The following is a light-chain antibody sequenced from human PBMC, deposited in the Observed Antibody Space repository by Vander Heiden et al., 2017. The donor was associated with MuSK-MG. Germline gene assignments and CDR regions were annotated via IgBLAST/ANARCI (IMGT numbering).Light chain of an antibody. V-gene: IGKV1-39*01. CDR3: QQSDSSLYT. Sequence: DIQMTQSPSSLSASVGDRVTITCRASQSITNYLNWYQQKPGRAPKLLIYAASTLQSGVPSRFSGSGSGADFTLTISRLQPEDFATYYCQQSDSSLYTFGQGTKVDIK. CDR1: QSITNY. CDR2: AAS. J-gene: IGKJ2*01.